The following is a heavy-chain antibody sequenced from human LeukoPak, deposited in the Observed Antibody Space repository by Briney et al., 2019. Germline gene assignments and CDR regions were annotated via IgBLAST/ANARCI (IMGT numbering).Heavy chain of an antibody. V-gene: IGHV4-39*07. CDR1: GGSISSSSYY. CDR3: ARGWERLSPFDY. J-gene: IGHJ4*02. Sequence: KTSETLSLTCTVSGGSISSSSYYWGWIRQPPGKGLEWIGSFYYSGSTYYNPSLKSRVTISVDTSKNQFSLKLSSVTAADTAVYYCARGWERLSPFDYWGQGTLVTVSS. D-gene: IGHD1-26*01. CDR2: FYYSGST.